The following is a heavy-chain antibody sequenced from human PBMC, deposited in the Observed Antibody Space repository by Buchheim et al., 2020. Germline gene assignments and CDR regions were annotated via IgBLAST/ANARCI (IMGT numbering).Heavy chain of an antibody. CDR2: ISYVGSIK. D-gene: IGHD6-19*01. CDR1: GFTFSSYG. J-gene: IGHJ6*02. Sequence: QVQLVESGGGVVQPGRSLRLSCAASGFTFSSYGMHWVRQAPGKGLEWVAVISYVGSIKYYADSVKGRFTISRDNSKNTLYLQMNSLRAEDTAVYYCAKIAGAFDYYYGMDVWGQGAT. V-gene: IGHV3-30*18. CDR3: AKIAGAFDYYYGMDV.